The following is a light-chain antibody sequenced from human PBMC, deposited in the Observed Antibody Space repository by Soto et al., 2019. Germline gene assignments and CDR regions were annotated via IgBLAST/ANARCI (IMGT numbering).Light chain of an antibody. CDR1: SSDVGSYNL. V-gene: IGLV2-23*02. Sequence: QSVLTQPASVSGSPGQSITISCSGTSSDVGSYNLVSWYQQHPVKAPKLMIYEVSKRPSGVSNRFSGSKSGNTASLTISGLQAEDEADYYCCSYAGSSTLYVFGTGTKVTVL. CDR2: EVS. CDR3: CSYAGSSTLYV. J-gene: IGLJ1*01.